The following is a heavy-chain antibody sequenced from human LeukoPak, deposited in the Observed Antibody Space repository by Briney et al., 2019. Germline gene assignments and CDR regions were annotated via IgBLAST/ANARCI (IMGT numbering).Heavy chain of an antibody. V-gene: IGHV1-18*01. D-gene: IGHD3-22*01. J-gene: IGHJ4*02. CDR3: ARVTSLYYYDSSGYESDY. CDR1: GYTFTSYG. CDR2: ISAYNGNT. Sequence: VKVSCKASGYTFTSYGISWVRQAPGQGREWMGWISAYNGNTNYAQKLQGRVTMTTDTSTSTAYMELRSLRSDDTAVYYCARVTSLYYYDSSGYESDYWGQGTLVTVSS.